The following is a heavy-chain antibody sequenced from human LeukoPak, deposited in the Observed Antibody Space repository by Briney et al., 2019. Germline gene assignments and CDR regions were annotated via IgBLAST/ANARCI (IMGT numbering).Heavy chain of an antibody. CDR1: GFTVSSNY. CDR2: IYSGGST. V-gene: IGHV3-53*01. Sequence: PGGSLRLSCAASGFTVSSNYLSWVRQAPGKGLEWVSVIYSGGSTYYADSVKGRFTISRDNSKNTLYLQMNSLRAEDTAVYYCARYSGYDSTFDYWGQGTLVTVSS. J-gene: IGHJ4*02. D-gene: IGHD5-12*01. CDR3: ARYSGYDSTFDY.